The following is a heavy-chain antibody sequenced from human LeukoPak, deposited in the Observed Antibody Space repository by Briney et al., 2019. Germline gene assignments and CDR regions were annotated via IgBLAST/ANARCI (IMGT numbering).Heavy chain of an antibody. Sequence: TGGSLRLSCAASGFIFSNYGMHWVRQAPGKGLEWVALISYDGTNKYYADSVKGRFTVSRDSSKNTLYLQMNSLRAEDTAVYFCAKAVVVAYYFDYWGQGTLVTVSS. V-gene: IGHV3-30*18. CDR2: ISYDGTNK. D-gene: IGHD3-22*01. CDR1: GFIFSNYG. J-gene: IGHJ4*02. CDR3: AKAVVVAYYFDY.